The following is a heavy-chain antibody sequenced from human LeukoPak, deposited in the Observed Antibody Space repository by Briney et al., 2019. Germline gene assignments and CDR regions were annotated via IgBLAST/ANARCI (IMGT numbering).Heavy chain of an antibody. CDR2: IYYSGST. CDR1: GGSISSGDYY. Sequence: PSQTLSLTRTVSGGSISSGDYYWSWIRQPPGKGLEWIGYIYYSGSTYYNPSLKSRVTISVDTSKNQFSLKLSSVTAADTAVYYCARDLTYYDFWSGYYTGMGLYDYWGQGTLVTVSS. CDR3: ARDLTYYDFWSGYYTGMGLYDY. J-gene: IGHJ4*02. V-gene: IGHV4-30-4*08. D-gene: IGHD3-3*01.